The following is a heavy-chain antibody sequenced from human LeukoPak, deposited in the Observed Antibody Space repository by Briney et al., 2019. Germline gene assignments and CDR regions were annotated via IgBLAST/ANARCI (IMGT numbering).Heavy chain of an antibody. D-gene: IGHD3-10*01. CDR2: INHSGST. V-gene: IGHV4-34*01. CDR1: GGSFSGYY. Sequence: SETLSLTGAVYGGSFSGYYWSWIRQPPGKGLEWIGEINHSGSTNYNPSLKSRVTISVDTSKNQFALKLSSVTAADTAVYYCARGCLWFGEINWFDPWGQGTLVTVSS. CDR3: ARGCLWFGEINWFDP. J-gene: IGHJ5*02.